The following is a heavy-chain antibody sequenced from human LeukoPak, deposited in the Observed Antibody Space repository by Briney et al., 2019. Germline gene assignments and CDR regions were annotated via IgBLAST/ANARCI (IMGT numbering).Heavy chain of an antibody. V-gene: IGHV5-51*07. J-gene: IGHJ5*02. CDR2: IYPGDSDT. D-gene: IGHD3-10*01. CDR1: GYSFTNYW. CDR3: ARHLSASGNNCFDP. Sequence: GESLKISCKGSGYSFTNYWIGWVHQMPGKGLEWMGIIYPGDSDTRYSPSFQGQVTISADKSISTAYLQWSSLKASDTAMYYCARHLSASGNNCFDPWGQGTLVTVSS.